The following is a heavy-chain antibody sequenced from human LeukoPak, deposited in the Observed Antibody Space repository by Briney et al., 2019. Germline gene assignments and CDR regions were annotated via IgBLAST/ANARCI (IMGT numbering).Heavy chain of an antibody. J-gene: IGHJ4*02. D-gene: IGHD3-16*01. CDR2: TQHDATHQ. CDR1: GFTFSTYG. Sequence: PGGSLRPSCATSGFTFSTYGIHWVRQAPGKGLEWVAFTQHDATHQYYADSVRGRFTISRDQSKNTVYLQMSSLRGEDTAVYYCAKDGPGHDYVRGFDYWGLGTQVIVSS. CDR3: AKDGPGHDYVRGFDY. V-gene: IGHV3-30*02.